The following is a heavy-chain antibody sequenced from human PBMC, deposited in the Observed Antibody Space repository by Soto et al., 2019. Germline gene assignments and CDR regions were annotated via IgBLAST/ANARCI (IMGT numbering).Heavy chain of an antibody. J-gene: IGHJ4*02. CDR1: GGTFSTYT. D-gene: IGHD2-15*01. CDR3: ASRSTVVVAATEAFDY. CDR2: IIPSLGIA. Sequence: QVQLVQSGAEVKKPGSSVKVSCKASGGTFSTYTISWVRQAPGQGIEWMGRIIPSLGIANYAQKFQGRVTITADKSTSTAYMELSSLRSEDTAVYYCASRSTVVVAATEAFDYWGQGTLVTVSS. V-gene: IGHV1-69*02.